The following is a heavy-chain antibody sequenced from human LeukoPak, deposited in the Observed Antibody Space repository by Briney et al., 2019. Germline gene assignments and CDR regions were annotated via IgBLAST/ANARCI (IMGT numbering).Heavy chain of an antibody. J-gene: IGHJ3*01. D-gene: IGHD5-24*01. CDR1: GFTFSSYA. CDR3: ARGSSRDGYTS. V-gene: IGHV3-23*01. CDR2: ISSGGST. Sequence: GGSLRLSCAASGFTFSSYAMTWVRQAPGKGLEWVSSISSGGSTFYTDSVRGRFTISRDNSQNTLYLQMNSLRAEDTAVYYCARGSSRDGYTSWGQGTMVTVSS.